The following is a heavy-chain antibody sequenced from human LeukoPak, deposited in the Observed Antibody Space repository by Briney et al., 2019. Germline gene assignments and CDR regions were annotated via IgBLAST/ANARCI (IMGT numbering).Heavy chain of an antibody. CDR2: INPNSGGT. CDR1: GYTFTGYY. Sequence: ASVKVSCKASGYTFTGYYMHWVGQAPGQGLEWMGWINPNSGGTNYAQKFQGRVTMTRDTSISTAYMELSRLRSDDTAVYYCASAAPMTTVTKDRYNWFDPWGQGTLVTVSS. J-gene: IGHJ5*02. D-gene: IGHD4-17*01. V-gene: IGHV1-2*02. CDR3: ASAAPMTTVTKDRYNWFDP.